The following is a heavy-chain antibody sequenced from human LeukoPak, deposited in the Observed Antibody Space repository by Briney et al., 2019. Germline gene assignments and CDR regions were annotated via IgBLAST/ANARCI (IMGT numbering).Heavy chain of an antibody. V-gene: IGHV5-51*01. CDR1: GYSFTSYW. Sequence: GESLKISCKGSGYSFTSYWIGWVRQMPGKGLEWMGIIYPGDSDTRYSPSFQGQVTISADKSISTAYLQWSSLKASDTAMYYCARSPLGYCSGGRCYSRYYYYGMDVWGQGTTVTVSS. D-gene: IGHD2-15*01. CDR3: ARSPLGYCSGGRCYSRYYYYGMDV. J-gene: IGHJ6*02. CDR2: IYPGDSDT.